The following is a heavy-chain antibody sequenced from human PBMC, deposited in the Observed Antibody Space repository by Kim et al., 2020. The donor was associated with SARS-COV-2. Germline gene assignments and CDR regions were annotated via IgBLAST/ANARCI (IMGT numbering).Heavy chain of an antibody. CDR2: IYYSGST. CDR1: GGSISSSSYY. Sequence: SETLSLTCTVSGGSISSSSYYWGWIRQPPGKGLEWIGSIYYSGSTYYNPSLKSRVTISVDTSKNQFSLKLSSVTAADTAVYYCARQRITMIVGSRWFDPWGQGNLVTVSS. D-gene: IGHD3-22*01. J-gene: IGHJ5*02. V-gene: IGHV4-39*01. CDR3: ARQRITMIVGSRWFDP.